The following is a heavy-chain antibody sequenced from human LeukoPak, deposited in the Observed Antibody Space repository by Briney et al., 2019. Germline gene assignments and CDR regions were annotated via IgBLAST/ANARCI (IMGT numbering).Heavy chain of an antibody. V-gene: IGHV4-59*08. Sequence: PSETLSLTCAVYGGSFSGYYWSWIRQPPGKGLEWIGYIYYSGSTNYNPSLKSRVTISVDTSKNQFSLKLSSVTAADTAVYYCARDRMRYSSSWSGGFDPWGQGTLVTVSS. CDR1: GGSFSGYY. D-gene: IGHD6-13*01. CDR2: IYYSGST. J-gene: IGHJ5*02. CDR3: ARDRMRYSSSWSGGFDP.